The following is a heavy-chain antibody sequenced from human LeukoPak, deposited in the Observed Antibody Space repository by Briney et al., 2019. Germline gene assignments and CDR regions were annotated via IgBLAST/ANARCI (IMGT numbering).Heavy chain of an antibody. CDR2: IYHSGSS. D-gene: IGHD6-25*01. Sequence: PSGTLSLTCAASGGSISSSNWWSWVRQPPGKGLEWIGEIYHSGSSNYNPSLKSRVTISVDKYKNELSLKLTSVTAADTAVYYCARGGTGYIDYWGQGTLVTVSS. CDR3: ARGGTGYIDY. CDR1: GGSISSSNW. V-gene: IGHV4-4*02. J-gene: IGHJ4*02.